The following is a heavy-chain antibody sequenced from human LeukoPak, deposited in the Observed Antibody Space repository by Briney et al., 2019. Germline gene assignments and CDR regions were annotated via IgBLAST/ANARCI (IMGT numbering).Heavy chain of an antibody. V-gene: IGHV4-59*01. J-gene: IGHJ4*02. CDR2: VYYSGYT. Sequence: SETLSLTFTISGGSFSTYYWSWIRQPPGKGLEWIGYVYYSGYTTSKPSLMSRVTISVDTSKNQFSLDLTSVAAADTAVYYCATPRSYGDYALFFDYWGQGTLVTVSS. CDR1: GGSFSTYY. D-gene: IGHD4-17*01. CDR3: ATPRSYGDYALFFDY.